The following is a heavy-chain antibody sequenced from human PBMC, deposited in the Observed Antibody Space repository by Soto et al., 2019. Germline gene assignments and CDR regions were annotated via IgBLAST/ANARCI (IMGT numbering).Heavy chain of an antibody. D-gene: IGHD3-9*01. Sequence: ASVKVSCKASGYTFTIYDINWVRQATGQGLEWMGWMSPNNGNTGYAQKFQGRVTVTRNTSISTAYMELSSLRSEDPAVYYCARVDPQGRYYGMDVWGQGTTVTVSS. J-gene: IGHJ6*02. CDR3: ARVDPQGRYYGMDV. CDR1: GYTFTIYD. V-gene: IGHV1-8*01. CDR2: MSPNNGNT.